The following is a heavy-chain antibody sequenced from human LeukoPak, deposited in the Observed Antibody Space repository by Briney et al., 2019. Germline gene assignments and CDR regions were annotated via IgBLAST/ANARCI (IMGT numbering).Heavy chain of an antibody. CDR2: ITPKSGDT. J-gene: IGHJ4*02. D-gene: IGHD3-3*02. V-gene: IGHV1-2*02. CDR1: GYTFSDLY. Sequence: GASMKVSCKASGYTFSDLYIHWVRQASGQGLEYVGWITPKSGDTYSPQRFQGRVTMTRDASISTAYMELSSLRSDDTAVYFCARVRLADERAWAYWGQGTLVTVSS. CDR3: ARVRLADERAWAY.